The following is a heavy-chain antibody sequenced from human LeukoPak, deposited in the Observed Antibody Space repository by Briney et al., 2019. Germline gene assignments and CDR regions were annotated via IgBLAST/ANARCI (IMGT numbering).Heavy chain of an antibody. CDR1: GYTLTELS. CDR3: ATGRADAWNLLLFLN. CDR2: FDPEDGET. D-gene: IGHD3-10*01. J-gene: IGHJ4*02. V-gene: IGHV1-24*01. Sequence: ASVKVSCKVSGYTLTELSMHWVRQAPGKGLEWMGGFDPEDGETIYAQKFQGRVTMTEDTSTDTAYMELSSLRSEDTAVYYCATGRADAWNLLLFLNWGQGTLVTVSS.